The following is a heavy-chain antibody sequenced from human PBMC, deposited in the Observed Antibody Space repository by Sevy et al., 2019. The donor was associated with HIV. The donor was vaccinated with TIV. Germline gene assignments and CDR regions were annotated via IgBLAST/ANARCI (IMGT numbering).Heavy chain of an antibody. CDR2: MSPNSGNT. V-gene: IGHV1-8*01. Sequence: ASVKVSCKASGYTFTSFDINWVRQATGQGLEWMGWMSPNSGNTGYAQKFQGRVTMTRNTSISTDYMELSSLRSEDTAVYYCARGRLTGIGFDYWGQGTLVTVSS. D-gene: IGHD7-27*01. CDR1: GYTFTSFD. J-gene: IGHJ4*02. CDR3: ARGRLTGIGFDY.